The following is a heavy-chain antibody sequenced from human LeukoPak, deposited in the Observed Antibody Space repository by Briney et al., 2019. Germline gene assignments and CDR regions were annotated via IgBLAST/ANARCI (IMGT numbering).Heavy chain of an antibody. CDR1: GFTFSSYW. J-gene: IGHJ4*02. CDR2: ISDSGDST. D-gene: IGHD3-22*01. CDR3: AKVTRARAVVVPFDY. V-gene: IGHV3-23*01. Sequence: GGSLRLSCAASGFTFSSYWMSWVRQAPGKGLEWVSGISDSGDSTYYADSVKGRFTISRDNSKNTLDLQVNSLRDEDTAVYYCAKVTRARAVVVPFDYWGQGTLVTVSS.